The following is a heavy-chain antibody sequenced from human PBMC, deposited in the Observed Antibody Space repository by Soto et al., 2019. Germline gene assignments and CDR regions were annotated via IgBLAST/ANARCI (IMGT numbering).Heavy chain of an antibody. D-gene: IGHD2-15*01. Sequence: GWSLRLSCAASGFTFSSYAMSWVRQAPGEGLEWVSSISGSGTSTYYAESVKVRFTISRDNSKNTLYLQMNSLRAEDTAVYYCARVPLTVVTGIDYWGQGTLVTVS. V-gene: IGHV3-23*01. J-gene: IGHJ4*02. CDR2: ISGSGTST. CDR3: ARVPLTVVTGIDY. CDR1: GFTFSSYA.